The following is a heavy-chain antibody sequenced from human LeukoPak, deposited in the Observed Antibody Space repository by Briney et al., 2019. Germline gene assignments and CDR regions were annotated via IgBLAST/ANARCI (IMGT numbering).Heavy chain of an antibody. Sequence: ASVSVSCELSGYTLTEVSMPWGRGAPETGVEWWGGFDTADGETIDAHKFQGRVTLTEDTSTDTAYMELRSLRSDDTAVYYCARDRATIFGVVISGYAFDIWGKGTMFTVPS. J-gene: IGHJ3*02. CDR3: ARDRATIFGVVISGYAFDI. CDR1: GYTLTEVS. D-gene: IGHD3-3*01. V-gene: IGHV1-24*01. CDR2: FDTADGET.